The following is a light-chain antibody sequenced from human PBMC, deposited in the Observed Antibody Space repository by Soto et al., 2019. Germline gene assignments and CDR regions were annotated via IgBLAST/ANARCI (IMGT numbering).Light chain of an antibody. CDR2: GAS. J-gene: IGKJ1*01. CDR1: QSVSSN. Sequence: EIVMTQSPATLSVSPGEGATLSCRAGQSVSSNLAWYQQKPGQPPRLLIYGASTRATGIPARFSGSGSGTEFTLTVSSLQSEDFAVYYCQQYGSSPRTFGQGTKVDIK. V-gene: IGKV3-15*01. CDR3: QQYGSSPRT.